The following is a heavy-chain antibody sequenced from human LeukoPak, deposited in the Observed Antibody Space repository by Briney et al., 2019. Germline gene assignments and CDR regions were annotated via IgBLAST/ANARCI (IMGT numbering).Heavy chain of an antibody. CDR3: ASQRSVGATYAFDI. CDR2: IRYDGSNK. Sequence: GGSLRLSCAASGFTFSSYGMHWVRQAPGKGLEWVAFIRYDGSNKYYADSVKGRFTISRDNSKNTLYLQMNSLRVEDTAVYYCASQRSVGATYAFDIWGQGTLVTVSS. D-gene: IGHD1-26*01. J-gene: IGHJ3*02. V-gene: IGHV3-30*02. CDR1: GFTFSSYG.